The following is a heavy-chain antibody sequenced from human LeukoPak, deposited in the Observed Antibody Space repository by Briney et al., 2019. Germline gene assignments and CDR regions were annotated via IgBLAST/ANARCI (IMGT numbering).Heavy chain of an antibody. CDR2: FDPEDGET. CDR3: ATGRYSSSWYYFDY. V-gene: IGHV1-24*01. CDR1: GYTLTELS. Sequence: GASVKVSFKVSGYTLTELSMHWVRQAPGKGLEWMGGFDPEDGETIYAQKFQGRVTMTEDTSTDTAYMELSSLRSEDTAVYYCATGRYSSSWYYFDYWGQGTLVTVSS. J-gene: IGHJ4*02. D-gene: IGHD6-13*01.